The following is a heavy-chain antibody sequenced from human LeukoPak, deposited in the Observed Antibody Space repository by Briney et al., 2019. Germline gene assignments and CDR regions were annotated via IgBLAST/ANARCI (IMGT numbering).Heavy chain of an antibody. CDR1: VFTFDDYA. CDR2: ISWNSGTI. CDR3: AKAGPTAAGMGY. J-gene: IGHJ4*02. Sequence: GGSLRLSCAASVFTFDDYAMHWVRHAPGKGLEWVSVISWNSGTIGYADSVKGRFTMSRANAKNSLCLQMNSLRAEDTAVYYCAKAGPTAAGMGYWGQGTLVTVSS. D-gene: IGHD6-13*01. V-gene: IGHV3-9*01.